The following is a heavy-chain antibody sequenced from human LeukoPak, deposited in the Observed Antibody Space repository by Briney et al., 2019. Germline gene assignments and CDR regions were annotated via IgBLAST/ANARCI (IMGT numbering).Heavy chain of an antibody. Sequence: PGGSLRLSCAASGFTFSNYWMTWVRQAPGKGLEWVANIREDGIEKDYVDSVKGRFTISRDNAQNSLFLQLNSLRPEDTAVYYCAQRNIPSSFDQGGLGTLVIVSS. CDR1: GFTFSNYW. V-gene: IGHV3-7*01. D-gene: IGHD6-6*01. CDR3: AQRNIPSSFDQ. J-gene: IGHJ4*02. CDR2: IREDGIEK.